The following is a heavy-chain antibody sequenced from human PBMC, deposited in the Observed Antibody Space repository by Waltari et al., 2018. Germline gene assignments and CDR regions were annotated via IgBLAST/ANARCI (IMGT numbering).Heavy chain of an antibody. Sequence: QVQLQESGPGLVKPSQTLSLTCTVSGGSISSGSYSWSWIRQPAGKGLELIWRIYTSGSTNYTPSLKSRFTISVDTSKNQFSLKLSSVTAADTAVYYCARAGHFWSGYYGGGYYFDYWGQGTLVTVSS. CDR1: GGSISSGSYS. V-gene: IGHV4-61*02. D-gene: IGHD3-3*01. J-gene: IGHJ4*02. CDR3: ARAGHFWSGYYGGGYYFDY. CDR2: IYTSGST.